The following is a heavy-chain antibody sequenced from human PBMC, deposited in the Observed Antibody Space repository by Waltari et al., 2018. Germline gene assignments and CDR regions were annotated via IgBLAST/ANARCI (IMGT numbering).Heavy chain of an antibody. CDR1: GYSISSGYY. CDR2: IYHSGST. J-gene: IGHJ4*02. Sequence: QVQLQESGPGLVKPSETLSLTCAVSGYSISSGYYWGWIRQPPGKGLEWIGSIYHSGSTYYNPSLKSRVTISVDTSKNQFSLKLSSVTAADTAVYYCARDGGETYYYDSSGYSEWYYFDYWGQGTLVTVSS. CDR3: ARDGGETYYYDSSGYSEWYYFDY. D-gene: IGHD3-22*01. V-gene: IGHV4-38-2*01.